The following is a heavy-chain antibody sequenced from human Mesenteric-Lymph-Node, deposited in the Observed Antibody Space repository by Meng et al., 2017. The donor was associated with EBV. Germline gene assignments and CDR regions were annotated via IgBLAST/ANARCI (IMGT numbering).Heavy chain of an antibody. D-gene: IGHD3-10*01. Sequence: QAKLVQSGEAVKKQGASVKVSCKASGYSFTNFGISWVRQAPGQGLEWLGWISADNGNTNYAEKFQGRVTMTTDTSTSTVHMEVRSLRPDDTAVYYCARTGGELLIWFDPWGQGTLVTVSS. J-gene: IGHJ5*02. CDR3: ARTGGELLIWFDP. V-gene: IGHV1-18*01. CDR2: ISADNGNT. CDR1: GYSFTNFG.